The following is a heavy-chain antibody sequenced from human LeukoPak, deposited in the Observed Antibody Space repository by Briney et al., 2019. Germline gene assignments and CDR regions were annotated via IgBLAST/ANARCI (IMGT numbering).Heavy chain of an antibody. Sequence: GSSVKVPCKASGGTFSSYAISWVRQAPGQGLEWMGGIIPIFGTANYAQKFQGRVTTTADESTSTAYMELSSLRSEDTAVYYCARDRGIAVMDWFDPWGQGTLVTVSS. CDR3: ARDRGIAVMDWFDP. CDR1: GGTFSSYA. D-gene: IGHD6-19*01. J-gene: IGHJ5*02. CDR2: IIPIFGTA. V-gene: IGHV1-69*01.